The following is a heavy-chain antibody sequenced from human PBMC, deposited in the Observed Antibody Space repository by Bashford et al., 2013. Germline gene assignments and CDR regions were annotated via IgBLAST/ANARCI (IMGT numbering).Heavy chain of an antibody. V-gene: IGHV5-51*01. Sequence: ESLKISCKGSEYNFASYWIGWVRQMPGKGLEWMGIIYPGDSQTKYSPSIQGQVTISADKSINTAYLQWSSLKASDTAMYYCASLNYHDTTSAYDYWGQGTLVTVSS. CDR1: EYNFASYW. D-gene: IGHD3-22*01. J-gene: IGHJ4*01. CDR3: ASLNYHDTTSAYDY. CDR2: IYPGDSQT.